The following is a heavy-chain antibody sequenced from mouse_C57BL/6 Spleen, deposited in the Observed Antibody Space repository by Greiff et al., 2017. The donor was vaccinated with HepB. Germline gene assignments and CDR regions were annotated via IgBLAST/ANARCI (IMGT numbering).Heavy chain of an antibody. J-gene: IGHJ4*01. CDR3: ARDRGDSTMDY. CDR2: INYDGSST. V-gene: IGHV5-16*01. D-gene: IGHD3-3*01. CDR1: GFTFSDYY. Sequence: DVQLVESEGGLVQPGSSMKLSCTASGFTFSDYYMAWVRQVPEKGLEWVANINYDGSSTYYLDSLKSRFIISRDNAKNILYLQMSSLKSEDTATYYCARDRGDSTMDYWGQGTSVTVSS.